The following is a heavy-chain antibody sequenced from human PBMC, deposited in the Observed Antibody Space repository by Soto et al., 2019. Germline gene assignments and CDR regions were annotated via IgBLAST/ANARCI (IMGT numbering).Heavy chain of an antibody. CDR2: IYSGGST. V-gene: IGHV3-53*05. CDR3: ARAEERSSSRPLDY. D-gene: IGHD6-13*01. J-gene: IGHJ4*02. CDR1: GFTVSSNY. Sequence: GGSLRLSCAASGFTVSSNYMSWVRQAPGKGLEWVSVIYSGGSTYYADSVKGRFTISRDNSTSTAYMELSSLRSEDTAVYYCARAEERSSSRPLDYWGQGTLVTVSS.